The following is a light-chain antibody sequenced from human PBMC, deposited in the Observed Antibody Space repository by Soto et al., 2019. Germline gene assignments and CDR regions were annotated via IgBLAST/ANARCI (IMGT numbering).Light chain of an antibody. CDR1: QSVSSY. J-gene: IGKJ5*01. Sequence: EIVLTQSPDTLSLSPGERATLSCRASQSVSSYLAWYQQKPGQPPRLLIYGASTRATGIPDRFSGGGSGTEFTLTISSLQSEDFAVYYCQQYNNWPITFGQGTRLEIK. CDR3: QQYNNWPIT. CDR2: GAS. V-gene: IGKV3-15*01.